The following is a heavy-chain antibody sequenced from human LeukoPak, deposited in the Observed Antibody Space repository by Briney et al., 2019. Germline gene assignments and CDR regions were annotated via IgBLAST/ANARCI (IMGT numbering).Heavy chain of an antibody. J-gene: IGHJ5*01. D-gene: IGHD1-26*01. CDR2: IYVSGRT. CDR1: GDSMTNYY. V-gene: IGHV4-4*07. CDR3: ARDRWELTPAKGWFDS. Sequence: SETLSLTCAVSGDSMTNYYWSWIRQPAGQGLEWIGHIYVSGRTNYNPFFKSRVSMSIDTSKKQFSLNLTSVSAADTAVYFCARDRWELTPAKGWFDSWGQGTLVTVSS.